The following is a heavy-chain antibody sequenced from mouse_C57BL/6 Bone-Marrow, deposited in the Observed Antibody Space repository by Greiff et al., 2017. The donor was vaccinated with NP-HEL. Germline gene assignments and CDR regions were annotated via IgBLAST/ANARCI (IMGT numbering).Heavy chain of an antibody. CDR2: ISSGGSYT. CDR1: GFTFSSYG. Sequence: EVHLVESGGDLVKPGGSLKLSCAASGFTFSSYGMSWVRQTPDKRLEWVATISSGGSYTYYPDSVKGRFTISRDNTKNTLYLQMSSLKSEDTAMYYCARPGYGNYLYYAMDYWGQGTSVTVSS. CDR3: ARPGYGNYLYYAMDY. V-gene: IGHV5-6*01. D-gene: IGHD2-1*01. J-gene: IGHJ4*01.